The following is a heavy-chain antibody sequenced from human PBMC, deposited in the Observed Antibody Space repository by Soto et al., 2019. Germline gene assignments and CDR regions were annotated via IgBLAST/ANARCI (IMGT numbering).Heavy chain of an antibody. Sequence: EVQLVESGGGLVQPGGSLRLSCAASGFTFSNFWMHWVRQVPGKGLMWVSRINEDGKIINYADSVKGRFTISRDNARDTQYLQMISLSAEDRAISSCTRYFGGWGAYWGQGALVTVSS. J-gene: IGHJ4*02. D-gene: IGHD3-10*01. CDR3: TRYFGGWGAY. CDR2: INEDGKII. CDR1: GFTFSNFW. V-gene: IGHV3-74*01.